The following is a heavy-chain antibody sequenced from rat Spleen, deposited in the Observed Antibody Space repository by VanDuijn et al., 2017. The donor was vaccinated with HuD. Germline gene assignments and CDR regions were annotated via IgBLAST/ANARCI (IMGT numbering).Heavy chain of an antibody. D-gene: IGHD1-9*01. J-gene: IGHJ2*01. Sequence: EVQLVESGGGLVQPGRSLKLSFAASGLTFSDYGMAWVRQAPTKGLEWVASISTGGGNTYYRDSVKGRFTISRDNAKSTLYLQMDSLRSEDTATYYCARRHYGYTDYFDYWGQGVMVTVSS. V-gene: IGHV5S13*01. CDR2: ISTGGGNT. CDR1: GLTFSDYG. CDR3: ARRHYGYTDYFDY.